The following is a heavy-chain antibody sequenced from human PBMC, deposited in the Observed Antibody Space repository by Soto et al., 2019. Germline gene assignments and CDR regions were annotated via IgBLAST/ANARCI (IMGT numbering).Heavy chain of an antibody. CDR2: IYYSGST. Sequence: QLQLQESGPGLVKPSETLSLTCTVSGGSISSSSYYWGWIRQPPGKGLEWIGSIYYSGSTYYNPSLKSRATISVDTSKNQFSLKLSSVTAADTAVYYCARQPREYYDFWSGYYTSDYWGQGTLVTVSS. D-gene: IGHD3-3*01. CDR3: ARQPREYYDFWSGYYTSDY. J-gene: IGHJ4*02. V-gene: IGHV4-39*01. CDR1: GGSISSSSYY.